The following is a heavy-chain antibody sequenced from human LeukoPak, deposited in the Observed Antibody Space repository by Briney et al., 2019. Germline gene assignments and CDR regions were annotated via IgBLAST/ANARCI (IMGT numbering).Heavy chain of an antibody. CDR2: INHSGST. D-gene: IGHD3-3*01. V-gene: IGHV4-34*01. Sequence: SETLSLTCAVYGGSFSGYYWSWIRQPPGKGLEWIGEINHSGSTNYNPSLKSRVTISVDTSKNQFSLKLSSVTAADTAVYYCARLRITIFGMVMKGRSFDYWGQGTLVTVSS. CDR1: GGSFSGYY. J-gene: IGHJ4*02. CDR3: ARLRITIFGMVMKGRSFDY.